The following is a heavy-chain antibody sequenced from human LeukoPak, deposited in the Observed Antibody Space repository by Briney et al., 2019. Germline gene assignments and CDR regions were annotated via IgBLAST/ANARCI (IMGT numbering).Heavy chain of an antibody. CDR2: INHSGST. CDR3: ARAMINYYYYMDV. J-gene: IGHJ6*03. D-gene: IGHD3-22*01. V-gene: IGHV4-34*01. Sequence: PSETLSLTCAVYGGSFSGYYWSWIRQPPGKGLEWIGEINHSGSTNYNPSLKSRVTISVDTSKNQFSLKLSSVTAADTAVYYCARAMINYYYYMDVWGKGTTVTISS. CDR1: GGSFSGYY.